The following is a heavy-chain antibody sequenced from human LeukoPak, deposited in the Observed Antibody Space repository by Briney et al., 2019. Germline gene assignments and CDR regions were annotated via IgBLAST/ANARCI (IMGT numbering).Heavy chain of an antibody. V-gene: IGHV4-59*02. J-gene: IGHJ4*02. D-gene: IGHD3-22*01. CDR1: GGSVSSYY. CDR2: ISYSGYT. Sequence: SETLSLTCTVSGGSVSSYYWTWIRQPPGKGLEWIGYISYSGYTKYDPSLKSRVAISIDMSKKQFSLQLNSVTAADTAVYYCARRAGSRNDSSGYYYSFFDYWGQGTLVTVSS. CDR3: ARRAGSRNDSSGYYYSFFDY.